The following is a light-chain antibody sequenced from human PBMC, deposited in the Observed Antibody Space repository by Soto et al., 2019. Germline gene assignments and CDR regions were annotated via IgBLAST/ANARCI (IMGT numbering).Light chain of an antibody. J-gene: IGLJ1*01. CDR2: EVS. CDR3: SSYATSTPYV. CDR1: NSDVGGYNT. Sequence: QSVLTQPASVSGSPGQSITISCTGTNSDVGGYNTVSWYQQHPGKAPKLMIYEVSNRPSGVSNRFSGSRSGNTATLTISGLQAEDEADYYCSSYATSTPYVFGSGTKLTVL. V-gene: IGLV2-14*01.